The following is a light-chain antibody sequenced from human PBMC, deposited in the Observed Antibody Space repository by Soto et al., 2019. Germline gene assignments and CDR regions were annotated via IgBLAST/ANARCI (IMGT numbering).Light chain of an antibody. V-gene: IGLV2-14*01. J-gene: IGLJ2*01. CDR2: EVS. Sequence: QSALTQPASVSGSPGQSITISCTGTSSDVGGYNYVSWYQQHPGKAPKLMIYEVSNRPSGVSKRFSGSKSGNTASLTIYGLQAEDEADYYCSSYTSSSTRVFGGGTKLTVL. CDR3: SSYTSSSTRV. CDR1: SSDVGGYNY.